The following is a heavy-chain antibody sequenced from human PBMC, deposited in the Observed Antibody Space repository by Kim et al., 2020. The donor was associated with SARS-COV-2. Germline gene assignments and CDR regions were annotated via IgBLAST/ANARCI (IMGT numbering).Heavy chain of an antibody. CDR3: ARESYDFWSGYYDGYYGMDV. J-gene: IGHJ6*02. D-gene: IGHD3-3*01. V-gene: IGHV3-48*02. Sequence: RFTISRDNAKNSLYLQMNSLRDEDTAVYYCARESYDFWSGYYDGYYGMDVWGQGTTVTVSS.